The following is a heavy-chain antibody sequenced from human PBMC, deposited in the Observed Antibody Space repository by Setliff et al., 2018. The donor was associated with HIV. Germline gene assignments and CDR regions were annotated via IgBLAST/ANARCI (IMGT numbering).Heavy chain of an antibody. CDR2: LSATGAT. J-gene: IGHJ6*02. V-gene: IGHV3-23*01. CDR3: ARNHGSGSPYYFHMDV. CDR1: GFSFSTYS. D-gene: IGHD3-10*01. Sequence: GGSLRLSCVASGFSFSTYSMSWVRQGSGKGLEWVSGLSATGATFYTDSVKGRFTISRDNSKDTLYLRMNSLGAEDTAVYYCARNHGSGSPYYFHMDVWGQGTTVTVSS.